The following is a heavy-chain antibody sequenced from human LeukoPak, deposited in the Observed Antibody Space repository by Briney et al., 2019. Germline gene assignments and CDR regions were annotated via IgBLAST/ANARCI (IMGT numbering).Heavy chain of an antibody. J-gene: IGHJ4*02. CDR2: INHSGST. Sequence: PSETLSLTCAVYGGSFSGYYWSWISQPPGKGLEWIGEINHSGSTNYNPSLKSRVTISVDTSKNQFSLKLSSVTAADTAVYYCARGLRYYDILTGYYTYYFDYWGQGTLVTVSS. D-gene: IGHD3-9*01. CDR1: GGSFSGYY. V-gene: IGHV4-34*01. CDR3: ARGLRYYDILTGYYTYYFDY.